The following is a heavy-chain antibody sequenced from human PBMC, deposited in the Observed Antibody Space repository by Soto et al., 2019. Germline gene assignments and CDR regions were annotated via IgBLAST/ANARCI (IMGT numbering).Heavy chain of an antibody. CDR2: IGLSGDTI. D-gene: IGHD3-16*01. V-gene: IGHV3-48*03. CDR3: ARESFSASPNFFDY. Sequence: PVGSLRLSCAVSGFSFTNYEMNWVRQAPGKGLEWIAYIGLSGDTIYYADSVKGRFTISRDHAKNSLELQMNSLRADDTALYYCARESFSASPNFFDYWGRGTQVTVS. CDR1: GFSFTNYE. J-gene: IGHJ4*02.